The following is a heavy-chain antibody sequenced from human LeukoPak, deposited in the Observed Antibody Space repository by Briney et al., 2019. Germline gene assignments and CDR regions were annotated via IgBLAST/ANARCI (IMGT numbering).Heavy chain of an antibody. V-gene: IGHV4-39*07. CDR2: IYSSVST. J-gene: IGHJ3*02. D-gene: IGHD1-14*01. CDR1: GGSISSNAYY. Sequence: PSETLSLTCTVSGGSISSNAYYWAWIRQPPGKGLEWIGSIYSSVSTYYNPSLKSRVAISVDTSKNQFSLKLSSVTAADTAVYYCARDTGTTSKDAFDIWGQGTMVTVSS. CDR3: ARDTGTTSKDAFDI.